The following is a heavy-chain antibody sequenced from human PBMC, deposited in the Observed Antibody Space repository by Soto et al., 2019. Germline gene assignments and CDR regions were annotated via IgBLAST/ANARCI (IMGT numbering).Heavy chain of an antibody. V-gene: IGHV3-21*01. Sequence: GGSLRLSCAASGFTFSSYSMNWVRQAPGKGLEWVSSISSSSSYIYYADSVKGRFTISRDNAKNSLYLQMNSLRAEDTAVYYCARMDLRPLNWCDPWGQGTLVTVSS. J-gene: IGHJ5*02. CDR1: GFTFSSYS. CDR2: ISSSSSYI. CDR3: ARMDLRPLNWCDP.